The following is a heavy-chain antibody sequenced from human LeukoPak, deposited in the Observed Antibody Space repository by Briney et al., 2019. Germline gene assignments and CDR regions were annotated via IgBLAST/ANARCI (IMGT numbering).Heavy chain of an antibody. Sequence: GGSLRLSCAASGSTFSSTWMHWVRQPPGKGLVWVARITSDGSSTTYAESVKGRFTISRDNAKNTLYLQMNSRRAGDTAVYYCARDWYHAIDYWGQGTLVTVSS. D-gene: IGHD2-2*01. CDR2: ITSDGSST. CDR1: GSTFSSTW. V-gene: IGHV3-74*03. J-gene: IGHJ4*02. CDR3: ARDWYHAIDY.